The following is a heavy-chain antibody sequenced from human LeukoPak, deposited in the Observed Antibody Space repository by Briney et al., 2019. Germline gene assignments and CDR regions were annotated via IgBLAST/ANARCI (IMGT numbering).Heavy chain of an antibody. Sequence: GGSLKISCKGSGYSFTSYWIGWVRQMPGKGLEWMGIIYPGDSDTRYSPSFQGQVTISADKSISTAYLQWSSLKASDTAMYYCARLGCSSTSCYSNGYYFDYWGQGTLVTVSS. J-gene: IGHJ4*02. CDR2: IYPGDSDT. CDR1: GYSFTSYW. V-gene: IGHV5-51*01. D-gene: IGHD2-2*01. CDR3: ARLGCSSTSCYSNGYYFDY.